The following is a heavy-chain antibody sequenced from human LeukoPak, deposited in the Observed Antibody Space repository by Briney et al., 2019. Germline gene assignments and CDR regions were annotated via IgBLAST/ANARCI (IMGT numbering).Heavy chain of an antibody. D-gene: IGHD4-17*01. V-gene: IGHV4-59*01. J-gene: IGHJ4*02. CDR2: IYYRGST. CDR1: GGSINNYY. Sequence: SETLFLTCTVSGGSINNYYWSWIRQPPGKGLEWIGYIYYRGSTNYNPSLKSRVTFSVDTSKNQFSLKLNSVTAADTAVYYCARGGDYGDLRYFDYWGQGTLVTVSS. CDR3: ARGGDYGDLRYFDY.